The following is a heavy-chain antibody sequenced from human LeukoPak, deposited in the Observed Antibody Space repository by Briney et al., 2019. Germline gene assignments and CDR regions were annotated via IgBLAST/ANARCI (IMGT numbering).Heavy chain of an antibody. Sequence: PGGSLRLSCAASGFTFSSYAMSWVRQAPGKGLEWVSAISGSGGSTYYADSVKGRFTISRDNAKNTLYLQMNSLSIEDTAVYYCASGYSSDYGGNVYWGRGTLVTVSS. J-gene: IGHJ4*02. D-gene: IGHD4-23*01. CDR2: ISGSGGST. CDR3: ASGYSSDYGGNVY. CDR1: GFTFSSYA. V-gene: IGHV3-23*01.